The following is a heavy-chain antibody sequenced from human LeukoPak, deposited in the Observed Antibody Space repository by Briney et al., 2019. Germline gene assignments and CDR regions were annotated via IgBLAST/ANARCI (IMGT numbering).Heavy chain of an antibody. CDR2: IYYSGST. Sequence: SETLSLTCTVSGGSMSPYHWGWIRQPPGKGLEWTGYIYYSGSTNYNPSLNSRATISVDTSKNQFSLRLSSVTAADTAIYYCARAVSGRFDYWGQGTLVTVSS. V-gene: IGHV4-59*08. J-gene: IGHJ4*02. CDR1: GGSMSPYH. D-gene: IGHD6-19*01. CDR3: ARAVSGRFDY.